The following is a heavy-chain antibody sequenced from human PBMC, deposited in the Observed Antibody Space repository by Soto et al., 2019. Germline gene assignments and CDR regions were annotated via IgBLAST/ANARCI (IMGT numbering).Heavy chain of an antibody. Sequence: VQVVASGGGLVQPGRSLRLSCAVSGFRFEQYVMHWVRQAPGKGLECVSTVSPTGDTVAYADSVEGRFTVSRDNAKNSRYLQMNSLKGDATAFYYCLKDAPNGSIDDWGQGTLVTVSS. D-gene: IGHD3-10*01. CDR2: VSPTGDTV. J-gene: IGHJ4*02. V-gene: IGHV3-9*01. CDR1: GFRFEQYV. CDR3: LKDAPNGSIDD.